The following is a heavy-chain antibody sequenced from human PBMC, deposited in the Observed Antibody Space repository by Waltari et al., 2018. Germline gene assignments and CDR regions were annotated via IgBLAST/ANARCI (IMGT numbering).Heavy chain of an antibody. CDR2: TYYRSKWYN. CDR1: GDSVSSNSAA. J-gene: IGHJ4*02. Sequence: QVQLQQSGPGLVKPSQTLSLTCAISGDSVSSNSAAWNWIRQSPSPRLDWLGRTYYRSKWYNDYAVSVKSRITINPDTSKNQFSLQLNSGTPEDTAVYYCARDRVVAVAGNRGGAYYFDYWGQGTLVTVSS. D-gene: IGHD6-19*01. V-gene: IGHV6-1*01. CDR3: ARDRVVAVAGNRGGAYYFDY.